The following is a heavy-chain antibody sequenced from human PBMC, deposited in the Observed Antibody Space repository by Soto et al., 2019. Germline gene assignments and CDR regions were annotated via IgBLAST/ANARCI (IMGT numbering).Heavy chain of an antibody. CDR1: GFTFSSYD. CDR2: IGTAGDT. CDR3: ARARIGARRGYYYMDV. J-gene: IGHJ6*03. D-gene: IGHD6-6*01. Sequence: GGSLRLSCAASGFTFSSYDMHWVRQATGKGLEWVSAIGTAGDTYYPGSVKGRFTISRENAKNSLYLQMNSLRAGDTAVYYCARARIGARRGYYYMDVWGKGTTVTVSS. V-gene: IGHV3-13*01.